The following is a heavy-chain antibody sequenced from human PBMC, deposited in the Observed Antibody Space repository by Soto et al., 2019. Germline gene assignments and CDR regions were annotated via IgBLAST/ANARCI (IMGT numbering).Heavy chain of an antibody. V-gene: IGHV3-23*01. CDR3: AKATQDYYDSSGYYVAGAFDI. Sequence: GGSLRLSCAASGFTFSSYAMSWVRQAPGKGLEWVSAISGSGGSTYYADSVKGRFTISRDNSKNTLYLQMNSLRAEDTAVYYCAKATQDYYDSSGYYVAGAFDIWAQGTMVTVSS. CDR1: GFTFSSYA. J-gene: IGHJ3*02. CDR2: ISGSGGST. D-gene: IGHD3-22*01.